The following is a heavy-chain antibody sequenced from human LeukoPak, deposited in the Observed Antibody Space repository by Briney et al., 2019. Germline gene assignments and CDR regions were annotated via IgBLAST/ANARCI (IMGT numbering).Heavy chain of an antibody. Sequence: GGSLRLSCVASRFTFSTYGMHWVRQAPGRGLEGVAIISYNGGSQYYADSVKGRFTISRDNSKSTLYLQMSSLRAEDTAVYYCAKEGAASGWPLDPWGQGTPVTVSS. J-gene: IGHJ5*02. D-gene: IGHD6-19*01. V-gene: IGHV3-30*18. CDR3: AKEGAASGWPLDP. CDR2: ISYNGGSQ. CDR1: RFTFSTYG.